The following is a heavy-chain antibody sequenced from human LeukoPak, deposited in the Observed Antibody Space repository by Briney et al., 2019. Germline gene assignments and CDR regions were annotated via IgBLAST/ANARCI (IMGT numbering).Heavy chain of an antibody. Sequence: ASVKVSCKASGYTFTSYGISWVRQAPGQGLEWMGWISAYNGNTNYAQKFQGRVTMTRDTSISTAYMELSRLRSDDTAVYYCARVRWAVALYYFDYWGQGTLVTVSS. V-gene: IGHV1-18*01. J-gene: IGHJ4*02. CDR2: ISAYNGNT. CDR3: ARVRWAVALYYFDY. D-gene: IGHD6-19*01. CDR1: GYTFTSYG.